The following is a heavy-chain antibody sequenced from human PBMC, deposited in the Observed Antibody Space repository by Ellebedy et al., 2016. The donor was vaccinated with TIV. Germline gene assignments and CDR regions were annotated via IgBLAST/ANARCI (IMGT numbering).Heavy chain of an antibody. Sequence: GESLKISCKGSGYSFTSYWISWVRQMPGKGLEWMGRIDPSDTYTNYSPSFQGHVTISADKSISTAYLQWSSLKASDTAMYYCARNIVATMGYYYYYGMDVWGQGTTVTVSS. CDR2: IDPSDTYT. V-gene: IGHV5-10-1*01. CDR3: ARNIVATMGYYYYYGMDV. J-gene: IGHJ6*02. D-gene: IGHD5-12*01. CDR1: GYSFTSYW.